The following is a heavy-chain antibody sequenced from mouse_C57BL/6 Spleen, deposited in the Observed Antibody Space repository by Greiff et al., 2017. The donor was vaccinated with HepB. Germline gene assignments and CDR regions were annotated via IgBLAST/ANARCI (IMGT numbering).Heavy chain of an antibody. V-gene: IGHV1-66*01. CDR3: ATQEAY. Sequence: QVHVKQSGPELVKPGASVKISCKASGYSFTSYYIHWVKQRPGQGLEWIGWIYPGSGNTKYNEKFKGKATLTADTSSSTAYMQLSSLTSEDSAVYYCATQEAYWGQGTTLTVSS. CDR2: IYPGSGNT. D-gene: IGHD3-2*02. J-gene: IGHJ2*01. CDR1: GYSFTSYY.